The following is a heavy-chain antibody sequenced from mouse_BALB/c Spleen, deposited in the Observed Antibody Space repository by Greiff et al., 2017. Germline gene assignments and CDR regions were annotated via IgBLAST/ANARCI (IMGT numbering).Heavy chain of an antibody. D-gene: IGHD2-3*01. Sequence: EVKLMESGPELVKPGASVKISCKASGYTFTDYNMHWVKQSHGKSLEWIGYIYPYNGGTGYNQKFKSKATLTVDNSSSTAYMELRSLTSEDSAVYYCARSHDGYFFFDYWGQGTTLTVSS. J-gene: IGHJ2*01. CDR1: GYTFTDYN. V-gene: IGHV1S29*02. CDR3: ARSHDGYFFFDY. CDR2: IYPYNGGT.